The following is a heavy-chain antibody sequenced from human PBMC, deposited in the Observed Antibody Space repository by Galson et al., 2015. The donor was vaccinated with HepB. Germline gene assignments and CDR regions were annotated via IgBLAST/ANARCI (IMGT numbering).Heavy chain of an antibody. CDR3: ARDCGGDCFGAFDI. CDR1: GFTFSSYE. CDR2: ISSSGSTI. Sequence: SLRLSCAASGFTFSSYEMNWVRQAPGKGLGWVSYISSSGSTIYYADSVKGRFTISRDNAKNSLYLQMNSLRAEDTAVYYCARDCGGDCFGAFDIWGQGTMVTVSS. D-gene: IGHD2-21*02. V-gene: IGHV3-48*03. J-gene: IGHJ3*02.